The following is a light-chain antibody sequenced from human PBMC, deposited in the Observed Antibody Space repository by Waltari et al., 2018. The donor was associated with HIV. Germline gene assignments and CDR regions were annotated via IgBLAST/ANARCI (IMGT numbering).Light chain of an antibody. CDR3: AAWDDSLNAWV. V-gene: IGLV1-44*01. J-gene: IGLJ3*02. CDR2: SND. CDR1: SSNIGSNN. Sequence: QSVLPQPHSASGTPGQRVSISCSGSSSNIGSNNVNWYQQLPETAPKLLIYSNDQRPSGVPDRFSGSKSGTSASLAISGLQSEDEADYYCAAWDDSLNAWVFGGGTKLTVL.